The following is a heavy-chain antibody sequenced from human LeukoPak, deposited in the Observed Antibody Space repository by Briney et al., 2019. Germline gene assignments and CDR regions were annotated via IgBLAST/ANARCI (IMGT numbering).Heavy chain of an antibody. CDR2: IYSGGST. D-gene: IGHD2-2*01. CDR3: ARSALVPAASFDY. V-gene: IGHV3-66*01. CDR1: GFTVSSNY. Sequence: PGGSLRLSCAASGFTVSSNYMSWVRQAPGKGLEWVSVIYSGGSTYYADSVKGRFTISRDNSKNTLYLQMNSLRAEDTAVYYCARSALVPAASFDYWGQGTLVTVSS. J-gene: IGHJ4*02.